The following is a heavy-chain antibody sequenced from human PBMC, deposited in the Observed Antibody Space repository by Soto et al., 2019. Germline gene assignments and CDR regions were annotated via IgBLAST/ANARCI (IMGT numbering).Heavy chain of an antibody. V-gene: IGHV2-5*02. CDR2: IYWDDDK. CDR3: AHRVLRTVFGLVTTTAIYFDF. CDR1: GFSLTTSGVG. Sequence: QITLNESGPTQVKPRQTLTLTCTFSGFSLTTSGVGVGWIRQSPGKAPEWLALIYWDDDKRYSPSLKSTLSTTQQSSKNPLVLTMADLDPADTAIYYCAHRVLRTVFGLVTTTAIYFDFWGQGTPVAVSS. D-gene: IGHD3-3*01. J-gene: IGHJ4*02.